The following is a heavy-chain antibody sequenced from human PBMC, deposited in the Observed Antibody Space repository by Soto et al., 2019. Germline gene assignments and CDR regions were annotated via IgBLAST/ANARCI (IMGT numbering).Heavy chain of an antibody. V-gene: IGHV1-69*01. CDR3: ARGSGSYRYDYGMYV. D-gene: IGHD1-26*01. J-gene: IGHJ6*02. CDR2: IIPIFGTA. Sequence: QVQLVQSGAEVKTPGSSVKVSCKASGGTFSRYAISWMRQAPGQGLGWMGGIIPIFGTANYAQKFQGRVTITADESTSTAYMELSSLRSEDTAVYYCARGSGSYRYDYGMYVWGQGTTVTVSS. CDR1: GGTFSRYA.